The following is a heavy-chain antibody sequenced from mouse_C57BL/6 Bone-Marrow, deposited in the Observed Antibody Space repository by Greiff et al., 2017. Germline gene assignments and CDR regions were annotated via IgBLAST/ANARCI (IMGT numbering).Heavy chain of an antibody. Sequence: QVQLQQPGAELVKPGASVKLSCKASGYTFTSYWMHWVKQRPGQGLEWIGMIHPNSGSTNYNEKFKSKATLTVDKSSSTAYMQLSILTSEDSAVXCCARSEDGYLFAYWGQGTLVTVSA. V-gene: IGHV1-64*01. CDR1: GYTFTSYW. CDR2: IHPNSGST. J-gene: IGHJ3*01. D-gene: IGHD2-3*01. CDR3: ARSEDGYLFAY.